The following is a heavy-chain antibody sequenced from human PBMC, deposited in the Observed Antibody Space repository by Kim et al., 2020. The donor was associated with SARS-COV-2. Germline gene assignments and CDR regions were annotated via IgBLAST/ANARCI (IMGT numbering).Heavy chain of an antibody. CDR1: GGTFSSYA. Sequence: SVKVSCKASGGTFSSYAIRWVRQAPGQGLEWMGGIIPIFGTANYAQKFQGRVTITADESTSTAYMELSSLRSEDTAVYYCARWAGGRGGSYYYYGMDVWGQGTTVTVSS. D-gene: IGHD3-16*01. V-gene: IGHV1-69*13. J-gene: IGHJ6*02. CDR3: ARWAGGRGGSYYYYGMDV. CDR2: IIPIFGTA.